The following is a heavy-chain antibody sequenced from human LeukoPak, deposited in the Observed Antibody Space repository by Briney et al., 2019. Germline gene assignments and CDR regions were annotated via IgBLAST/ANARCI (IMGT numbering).Heavy chain of an antibody. CDR2: TYYRSKWNN. CDR1: GDSVSSKSAA. CDR3: ARYSGLGVPDY. Sequence: SQTLSLTCALSGDSVSSKSAAWPWIRQSPSRGLEWLGRTYYRSKWNNDYAVSVRGRITINPDTSKNQFSLLLNSVTPEDTAVYYCARYSGLGVPDYWGQGTLVTVSS. V-gene: IGHV6-1*01. J-gene: IGHJ4*02. D-gene: IGHD2-21*01.